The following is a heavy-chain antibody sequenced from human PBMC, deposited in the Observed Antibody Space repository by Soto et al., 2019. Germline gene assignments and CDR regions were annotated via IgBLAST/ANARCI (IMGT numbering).Heavy chain of an antibody. D-gene: IGHD2-21*02. J-gene: IGHJ4*02. CDR2: VNPSGGHT. V-gene: IGHV1-46*01. Sequence: QVQLMQSGAEVKKPGASVKVSCKASGDTFTDYYIHWVRQAPGQGLEWMGTVNPSGGHTTYAQHLLGRVTLTXXXSXXTLYMELTSLTSDDTAIYYCARGGHVVVVTAALDYWGQGTLVTVSS. CDR3: ARGGHVVVVTAALDY. CDR1: GDTFTDYY.